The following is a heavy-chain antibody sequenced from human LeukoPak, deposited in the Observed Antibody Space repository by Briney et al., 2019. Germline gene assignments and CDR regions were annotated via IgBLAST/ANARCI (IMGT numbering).Heavy chain of an antibody. J-gene: IGHJ4*02. Sequence: GGSLRLSCAASGFTFSSYNMNWVRQAPGKGLEWVSAISGSGGSTYYADSVKGRFTISRDNSKNTLYLQMNSLRAEDTAVYYCAKEDGSSWPNYYFDYWGQGTLVTVSS. CDR1: GFTFSSYN. V-gene: IGHV3-23*01. CDR2: ISGSGGST. D-gene: IGHD6-13*01. CDR3: AKEDGSSWPNYYFDY.